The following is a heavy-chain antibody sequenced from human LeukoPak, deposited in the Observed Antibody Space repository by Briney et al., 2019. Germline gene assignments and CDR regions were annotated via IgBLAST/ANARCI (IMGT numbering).Heavy chain of an antibody. V-gene: IGHV1-8*01. CDR1: GYTLTSYD. D-gene: IGHD3-10*01. Sequence: ASVKVSCKASGYTLTSYDINWVRQATGQGLEGMGWMNPNSGNTGYAQKFQGRVTMTRNTPISTAYMELSSLRSEDTAVYYCARGQPVLLWFGELLGSWFDPWGQGTLVTVSS. J-gene: IGHJ5*02. CDR2: MNPNSGNT. CDR3: ARGQPVLLWFGELLGSWFDP.